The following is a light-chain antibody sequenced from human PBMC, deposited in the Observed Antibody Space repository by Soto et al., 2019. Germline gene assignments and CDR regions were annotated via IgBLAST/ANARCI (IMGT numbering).Light chain of an antibody. Sequence: AIQMTQSPSSLSASVGDRVTITCRASQGIRNDLGWYQQKPGKAPKLLLYASSSLPRGVPSRFSGSGSGTDFTLTISSLQPEDFATYYCLQDYNYPYTFGQGTKLEIK. J-gene: IGKJ2*01. CDR1: QGIRND. CDR2: ASS. CDR3: LQDYNYPYT. V-gene: IGKV1-6*01.